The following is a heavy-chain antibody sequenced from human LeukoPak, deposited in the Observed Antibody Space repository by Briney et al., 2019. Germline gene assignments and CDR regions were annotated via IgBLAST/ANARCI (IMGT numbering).Heavy chain of an antibody. J-gene: IGHJ5*02. Sequence: ASVKVSCKASGYTFTGYYMHWVRQAPGQGLEWMGWINPNSGGTNYAQKFQGWVTMTRDTSISTAYMELSRLRSDDTAVYYCAREEYQLLRGFDPWGQGTLVTVSP. CDR3: AREEYQLLRGFDP. CDR2: INPNSGGT. D-gene: IGHD2-2*01. V-gene: IGHV1-2*04. CDR1: GYTFTGYY.